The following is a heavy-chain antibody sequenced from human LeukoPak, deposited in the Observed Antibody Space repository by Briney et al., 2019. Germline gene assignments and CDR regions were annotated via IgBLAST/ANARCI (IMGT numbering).Heavy chain of an antibody. J-gene: IGHJ4*02. Sequence: PGRSLRLSCAASGFTFSSYGMYWVRQAPGKGLEWLAVISSDGSNKYYADSVKGRFTISRDNSKNTLDLQMNSLRTEDTAVYYCAKGHYDFWRGHFDFWGQGTLVTVSS. D-gene: IGHD3-3*01. CDR1: GFTFSSYG. CDR2: ISSDGSNK. CDR3: AKGHYDFWRGHFDF. V-gene: IGHV3-30*18.